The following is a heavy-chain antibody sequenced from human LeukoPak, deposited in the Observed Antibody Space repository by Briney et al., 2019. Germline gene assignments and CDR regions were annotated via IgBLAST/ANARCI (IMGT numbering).Heavy chain of an antibody. V-gene: IGHV3-21*01. J-gene: IGHJ3*02. Sequence: GGSLRLSCVASGFTVSSNPMNWVRQAPGKGLEWVSSISITSSHIYYAASVEGRFTISRDNAKNSLYLQMNSLRAEDTALYYCARGDDVLQRNDALDIWGQGTMVSVSS. D-gene: IGHD2-8*01. CDR3: ARGDDVLQRNDALDI. CDR1: GFTVSSNP. CDR2: ISITSSHI.